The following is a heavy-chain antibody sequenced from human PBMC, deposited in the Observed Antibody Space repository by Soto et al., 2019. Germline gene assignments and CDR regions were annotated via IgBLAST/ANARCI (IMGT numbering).Heavy chain of an antibody. CDR3: ARQSYDSSAYSIDY. CDR1: GGSISSSSYY. D-gene: IGHD3-22*01. V-gene: IGHV4-39*01. J-gene: IGHJ4*02. CDR2: IYYSGGT. Sequence: LSLTCTVSGGSISSSSYYWGWIRQPPGKGPEWIGSIYYSGGTYYNPSLKSRVTISVDTSKNQFSLKLSSVTAADTAVYYCARQSYDSSAYSIDYWGQGTLVTVS.